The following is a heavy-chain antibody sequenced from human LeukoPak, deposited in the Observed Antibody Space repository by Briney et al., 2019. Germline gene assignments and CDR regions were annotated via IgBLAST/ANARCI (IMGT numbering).Heavy chain of an antibody. CDR1: GYTFTSYG. J-gene: IGHJ4*02. CDR2: IIPIFGTA. D-gene: IGHD4-17*01. Sequence: GASVKVSCKASGYTFTSYGISWVRQAPGQGLEWMGGIIPIFGTANYAQKFQGRVTITADESTSTAYMELSSLRSEDTAVYYCARVLRETEKYDYWGQGTLVTVSS. CDR3: ARVLRETEKYDY. V-gene: IGHV1-69*13.